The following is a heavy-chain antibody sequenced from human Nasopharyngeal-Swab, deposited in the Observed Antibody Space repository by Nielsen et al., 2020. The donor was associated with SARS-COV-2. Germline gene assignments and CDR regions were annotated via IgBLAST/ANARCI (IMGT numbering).Heavy chain of an antibody. J-gene: IGHJ4*02. CDR2: IDWDDDK. Sequence: WIRQPPGKALEWLALIDWDDDKYYSTSLKTRLTISKDTSKNRVVLTMTNMDPVDTATYYCARIRDGFADYWGQGTLVTV. CDR3: ARIRDGFADY. D-gene: IGHD5-24*01. V-gene: IGHV2-70*01.